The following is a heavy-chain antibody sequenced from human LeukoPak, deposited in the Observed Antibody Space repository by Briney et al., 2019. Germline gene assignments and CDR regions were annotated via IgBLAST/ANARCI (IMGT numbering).Heavy chain of an antibody. V-gene: IGHV1-2*02. J-gene: IGHJ4*02. Sequence: ASVKVSCKASGYTFTGYCMHWVRQAPGQGLEWMGWINPNSGGTNYAQKFQGRVTMTRDTSISTAYMELSRLRSDDTAVYYCASAWADSSGHDYWGQGTLVTVSS. CDR1: GYTFTGYC. D-gene: IGHD3-22*01. CDR2: INPNSGGT. CDR3: ASAWADSSGHDY.